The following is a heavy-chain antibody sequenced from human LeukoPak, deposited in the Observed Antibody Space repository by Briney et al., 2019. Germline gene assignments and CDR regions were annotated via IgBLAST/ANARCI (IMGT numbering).Heavy chain of an antibody. D-gene: IGHD6-19*01. CDR1: GYTFTSHG. CDR2: VMPISGTA. J-gene: IGHJ4*02. Sequence: GASVKVSCKASGYTFTSHGISWVRQAPGQGIEWMGGVMPISGTANYAQKFQGRVTITADKPTNTDYMELSSLRSDDTAVYYCARNGAVAGTVLHKDDYWGQGTLVTVSS. V-gene: IGHV1-69*06. CDR3: ARNGAVAGTVLHKDDY.